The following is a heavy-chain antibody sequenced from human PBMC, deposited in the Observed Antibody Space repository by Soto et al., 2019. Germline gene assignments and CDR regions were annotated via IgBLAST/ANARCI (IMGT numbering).Heavy chain of an antibody. Sequence: QVQLQQWGAGLLKPSETLSLTCAVYGGSFSGYYWSWIRQPPGKGLEWIGEINHSGSTNYNPSLKSRVTISVDTSKNQFSLKLSSVTAADTAVYYCARGRVVLLWFGESLNWFDPWGQGTLVTVSS. D-gene: IGHD3-10*01. J-gene: IGHJ5*02. CDR1: GGSFSGYY. CDR2: INHSGST. V-gene: IGHV4-34*01. CDR3: ARGRVVLLWFGESLNWFDP.